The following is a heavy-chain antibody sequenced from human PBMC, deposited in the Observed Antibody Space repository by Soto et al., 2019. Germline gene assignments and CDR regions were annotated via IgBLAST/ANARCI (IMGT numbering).Heavy chain of an antibody. CDR3: ARGHPDKTSSWTLNWFDP. J-gene: IGHJ5*02. D-gene: IGHD2-2*01. V-gene: IGHV4-31*03. Sequence: QVQLQESGPGLVKPSQTLSLTCSVSGDSVSSDDYYWSWLRQPPGKGLEWIGYIYHSGHPYYHPSLSTRLPISLDSSKTHFSLILDSVTVADTAVYFCARGHPDKTSSWTLNWFDPWGQGIPVAVSS. CDR2: IYHSGHP. CDR1: GDSVSSDDYY.